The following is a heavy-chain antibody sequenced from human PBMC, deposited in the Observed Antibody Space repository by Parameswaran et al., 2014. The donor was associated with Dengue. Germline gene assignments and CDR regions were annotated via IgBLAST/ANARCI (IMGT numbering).Heavy chain of an antibody. CDR3: ARESRFLEWLRGRSDILTGSAAFDI. CDR2: IYYSGST. D-gene: IGHD3-3*01. J-gene: IGHJ3*02. V-gene: IGHV4-31*02. Sequence: VRQMPGKGLEWIGYIYYSGSTYYNPSLKSRVTISVDTSKNQFSLKLSSVTAADTAVYYCARESRFLEWLRGRSDILTGSAAFDIWGQGTMVTVSS.